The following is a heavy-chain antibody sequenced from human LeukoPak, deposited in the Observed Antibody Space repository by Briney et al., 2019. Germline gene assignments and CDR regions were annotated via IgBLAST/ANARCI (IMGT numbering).Heavy chain of an antibody. CDR1: GYNFTASS. D-gene: IGHD2-2*01. J-gene: IGHJ3*02. V-gene: IGHV5-51*01. CDR2: IYPGDSDT. CDR3: ARHGLTSLPAATEIHAFDI. Sequence: GESLKISCKAFGYNFTASSIAWVRQMPGKGLEWMGIIYPGDSDTRYSPSFQGQVTVSADKSISTAYLQWSSLKASDTAMYYCARHGLTSLPAATEIHAFDIWGQGTMVTVSS.